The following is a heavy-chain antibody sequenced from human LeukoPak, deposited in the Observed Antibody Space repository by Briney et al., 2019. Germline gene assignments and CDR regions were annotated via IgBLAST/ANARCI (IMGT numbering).Heavy chain of an antibody. CDR1: GYTFTSYG. Sequence: ASVKVSCKASGYTFTSYGISWVRQAPGQGLEWMGWISAYNGNTNYAQKLQGRVTMTTGTSTSTAYMELRSLRSDDTAVYYCARHIIVVVPAAVWAEAFDIWGQGTMVTVSS. V-gene: IGHV1-18*04. CDR2: ISAYNGNT. J-gene: IGHJ3*02. CDR3: ARHIIVVVPAAVWAEAFDI. D-gene: IGHD2-2*01.